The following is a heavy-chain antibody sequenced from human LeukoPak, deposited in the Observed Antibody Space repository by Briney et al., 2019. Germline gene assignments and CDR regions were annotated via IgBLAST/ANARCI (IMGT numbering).Heavy chain of an antibody. D-gene: IGHD3-22*01. CDR1: GGSISSNY. CDR3: AKYRNTSGYVDS. Sequence: PSETLSLTCSVSGGSISSNYWSWFRQPPGKGLEWIGYIYYSGSTTYNPSLKSRVAISVDTSKTQFSLKLTSVTAADTAVYYCAKYRNTSGYVDSWGQGTLVTVSS. V-gene: IGHV4-59*08. J-gene: IGHJ4*02. CDR2: IYYSGST.